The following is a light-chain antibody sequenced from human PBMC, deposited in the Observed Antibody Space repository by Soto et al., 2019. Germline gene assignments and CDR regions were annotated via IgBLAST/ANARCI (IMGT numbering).Light chain of an antibody. CDR1: QSVSSSY. J-gene: IGKJ4*01. CDR2: GDS. CDR3: QQYGSSPLLT. V-gene: IGKV3-20*01. Sequence: EIVLTQSPGTLSLSPGERATLSCRASQSVSSSYLAWYQQKPGQAPRLLIYGDSSRATGIPDRFSGSGSGTDFTLTISRLEPEDFAVYYCQQYGSSPLLTFGGGTKVEIK.